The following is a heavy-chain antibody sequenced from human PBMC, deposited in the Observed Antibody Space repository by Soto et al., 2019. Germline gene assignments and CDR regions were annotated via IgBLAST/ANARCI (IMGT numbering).Heavy chain of an antibody. CDR1: GFTFSSYG. CDR2: ISYDGSNT. J-gene: IGHJ4*02. D-gene: IGHD3-16*01. V-gene: IGHV3-30*18. CDR3: AKEGGLRGSEYISSSYYFDY. Sequence: QVQLVESGGGVVQPGRSLRLSCAASGFTFSSYGMHWVRQAPGKGLEWVAIISYDGSNTYYADSVKGRFTISRDNSKNALYVQMNSLRAEDTSVYYCAKEGGLRGSEYISSSYYFDYWGQGTLVTVSS.